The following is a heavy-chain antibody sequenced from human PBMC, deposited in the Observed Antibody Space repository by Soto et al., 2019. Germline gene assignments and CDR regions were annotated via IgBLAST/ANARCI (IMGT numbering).Heavy chain of an antibody. J-gene: IGHJ4*02. CDR1: GFTFSNAW. D-gene: IGHD3-10*01. Sequence: PGGSLRLSCAASGFTFSNAWMSWVRQAPGKGLEWVGRIKSKTDGGTTDYAAPVKGRFTISRDDSKNTLYLQMNSLKTEDTAVYYCTTDGVWGWFGEFHYWGQGTLVTVSS. CDR3: TTDGVWGWFGEFHY. CDR2: IKSKTDGGTT. V-gene: IGHV3-15*01.